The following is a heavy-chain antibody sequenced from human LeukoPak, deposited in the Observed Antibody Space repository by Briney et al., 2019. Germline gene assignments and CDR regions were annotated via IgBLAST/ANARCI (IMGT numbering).Heavy chain of an antibody. J-gene: IGHJ3*02. CDR2: ISGSGGST. Sequence: GGSLRLSCAASGFSFSSYAMSWVRQAPGKGLEWVSAISGSGGSTYYADSVKGRFTISRDNSKNTLYLQMNSLRAEDTAVYYCAKSPSGTYAFDIWGQGTMVTVSS. D-gene: IGHD6-13*01. V-gene: IGHV3-23*01. CDR3: AKSPSGTYAFDI. CDR1: GFSFSSYA.